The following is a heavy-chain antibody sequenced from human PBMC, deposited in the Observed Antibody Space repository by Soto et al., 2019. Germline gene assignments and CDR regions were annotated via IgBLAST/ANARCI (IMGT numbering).Heavy chain of an antibody. CDR2: IKSKTDGGTT. CDR3: TTDQVHWVIDY. CDR1: GFIFSNAW. D-gene: IGHD7-27*01. V-gene: IGHV3-15*01. Sequence: GSVRLSCAASGFIFSNAWMSWVRQAPGKELEWFGRIKSKTDGGTTDYAAPGKGRFTISRDDSKNTLYLKMNSLKTEDTVVYYCTTDQVHWVIDYSGQGTLVTVSS. J-gene: IGHJ4*02.